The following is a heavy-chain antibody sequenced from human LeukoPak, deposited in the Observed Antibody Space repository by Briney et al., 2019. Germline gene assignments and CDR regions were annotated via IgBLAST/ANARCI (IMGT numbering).Heavy chain of an antibody. V-gene: IGHV1-46*01. CDR3: ATGVFGDEDYYDSSGPTLDY. J-gene: IGHJ4*02. CDR2: INPSGGST. D-gene: IGHD3-22*01. CDR1: GYTFTSYY. Sequence: GASVKVSCKASGYTFTSYYMHWVRQAPGQGLEWMGIINPSGGSTSYAQRFQGRVTITTDESTSTAYMELSSLRSEDTAVYYCATGVFGDEDYYDSSGPTLDYWGQGTLVTVSS.